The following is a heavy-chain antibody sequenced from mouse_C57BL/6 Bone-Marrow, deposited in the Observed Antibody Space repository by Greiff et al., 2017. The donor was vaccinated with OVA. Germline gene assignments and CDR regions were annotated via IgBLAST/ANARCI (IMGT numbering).Heavy chain of an antibody. Sequence: EVQVVESGEGLVKPGGSLKLSCAASGFTFSSYAMSWVRQTPEKRLEWVAYISSGGDYLYYADTVKGRSTISSDNARNTLYLQMSSLKSEDTAMYYCVITTVVAGDYWGQGTTLTVSS. CDR3: VITTVVAGDY. D-gene: IGHD1-1*01. CDR2: ISSGGDYL. V-gene: IGHV5S21*01. J-gene: IGHJ2*01. CDR1: GFTFSSYA.